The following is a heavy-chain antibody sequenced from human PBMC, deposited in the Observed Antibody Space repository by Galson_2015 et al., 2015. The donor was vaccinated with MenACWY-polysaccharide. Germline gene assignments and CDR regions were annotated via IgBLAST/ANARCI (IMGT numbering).Heavy chain of an antibody. Sequence: SVKVSCKASGGTFSSFAISWVRQAPGQGLEWMGGLVPLVGTNSAQKFQDRLTITAGKSTSTALMELSSLTSEDTAVYYCAVAEVRARSGGFLDQRGQGTLVTVS. CDR1: GGTFSSFA. CDR3: AVAEVRARSGGFLDQ. V-gene: IGHV1-69*10. J-gene: IGHJ4*02. D-gene: IGHD6-13*01. CDR2: LVPLVGT.